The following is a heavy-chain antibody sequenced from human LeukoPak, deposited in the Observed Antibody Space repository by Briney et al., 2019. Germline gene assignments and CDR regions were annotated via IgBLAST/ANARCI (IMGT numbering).Heavy chain of an antibody. CDR2: ISGSGGST. D-gene: IGHD6-13*01. Sequence: GGSLRLSCAASGFTFSSYAMSWVRQAPGEGLEWVAAISGSGGSTYYADSVKGRFTISRENSKNTLYLQMNSLRAEDTAVYYCAGIWGPSSSWYWGFEYWGQGTLVTVSS. CDR1: GFTFSSYA. CDR3: AGIWGPSSSWYWGFEY. V-gene: IGHV3-23*01. J-gene: IGHJ4*02.